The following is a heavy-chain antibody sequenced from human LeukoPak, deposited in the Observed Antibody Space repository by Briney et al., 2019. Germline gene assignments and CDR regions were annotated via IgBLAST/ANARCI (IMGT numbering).Heavy chain of an antibody. V-gene: IGHV3-30-3*01. CDR3: ARDAPLTLRYFDY. D-gene: IGHD1-14*01. CDR2: ISFDGSNK. CDR1: GFTFSSYA. J-gene: IGHJ4*02. Sequence: GGSLRLSCAASGFTFSSYAMHWVRQAPGKGLEWVAVISFDGSNKYYADSVKGRFTISRDNSKNTLYLQMNGLRAEDTASYYCARDAPLTLRYFDYWGQGTLVTVSP.